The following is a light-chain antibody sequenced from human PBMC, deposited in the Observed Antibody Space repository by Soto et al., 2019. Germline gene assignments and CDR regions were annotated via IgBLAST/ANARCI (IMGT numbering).Light chain of an antibody. J-gene: IGKJ2*01. V-gene: IGKV3-15*01. CDR2: GAS. CDR1: ENLSRN. CDR3: QQYDKWPHT. Sequence: EMILTQSPATLSVSPGERATLSCRASENLSRNVAWYQQQPGQAPRLLIHGASTRATGISARFSGSGSGKDFTLTISSLQSEDFAVYFCQQYDKWPHTFGQGTKLEIK.